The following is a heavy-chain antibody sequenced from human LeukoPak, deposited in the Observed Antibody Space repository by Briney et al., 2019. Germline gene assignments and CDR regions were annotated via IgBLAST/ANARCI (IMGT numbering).Heavy chain of an antibody. CDR2: IYYSGST. D-gene: IGHD3-22*01. V-gene: IGHV4-39*07. Sequence: PSETLSLTCTVSGGSISSSSYYWGWIRQPPGKGLEWIGSIYYSGSTYYNPSLKSRVTISVDTSKNQCSLKLSSVTAADTAVYYCARDERYYYDSSGVIWGQGTLVTVSS. J-gene: IGHJ4*02. CDR3: ARDERYYYDSSGVI. CDR1: GGSISSSSYY.